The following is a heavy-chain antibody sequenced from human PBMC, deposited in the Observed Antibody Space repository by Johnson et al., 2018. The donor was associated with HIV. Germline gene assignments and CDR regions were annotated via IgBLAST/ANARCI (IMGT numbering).Heavy chain of an antibody. CDR1: GFTVTTKY. Sequence: VQLVESGGGVVQPGRSLRLSCAASGFTVTTKYMSWVRQAPGKGLEWVSVIYSGGSTYYADSVKGRFTISRDNSKNTLYLQMNSLRAEDTAVYYCAFVPVMVRGVIRVSWGQGTMVTVSS. V-gene: IGHV3-66*01. CDR2: IYSGGST. CDR3: AFVPVMVRGVIRVS. D-gene: IGHD3-10*01. J-gene: IGHJ3*01.